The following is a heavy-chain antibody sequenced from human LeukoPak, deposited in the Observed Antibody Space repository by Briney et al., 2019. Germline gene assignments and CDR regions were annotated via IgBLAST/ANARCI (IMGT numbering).Heavy chain of an antibody. CDR1: GFTFSSHA. Sequence: PGGSLRLSCVASGFTFSSHAMCGVRQAPGKGLEWVASIDISGGSTYYEDSVQGRFTISRDNSKNTLYLEMNSLRVEDTALYYCANEVRPNDYWGQGTLVTVSS. CDR3: ANEVRPNDY. D-gene: IGHD1-1*01. V-gene: IGHV3-23*01. CDR2: IDISGGST. J-gene: IGHJ4*02.